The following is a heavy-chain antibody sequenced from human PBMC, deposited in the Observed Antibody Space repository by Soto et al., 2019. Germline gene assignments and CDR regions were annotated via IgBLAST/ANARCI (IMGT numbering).Heavy chain of an antibody. D-gene: IGHD2-2*01. CDR2: ISSSSSYI. Sequence: GGSLRLSCAASGFTFSSYSMNWVRQAPGKGLEWVSSISSSSSYIYYADSVKGRFTISRDNAKNSLYLQMNSLRAEDTAVYYCARAEYQLLSSGDYYYYMDVWGKGTTVTVSS. CDR3: ARAEYQLLSSGDYYYYMDV. J-gene: IGHJ6*03. CDR1: GFTFSSYS. V-gene: IGHV3-21*01.